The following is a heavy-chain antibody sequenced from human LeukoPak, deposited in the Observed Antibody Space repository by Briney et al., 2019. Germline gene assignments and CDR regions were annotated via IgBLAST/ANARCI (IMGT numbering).Heavy chain of an antibody. V-gene: IGHV1-18*04. CDR1: GYTFTSYG. CDR3: ARDPGIVATTPNWFDP. CDR2: ISAYNGNT. J-gene: IGHJ5*02. D-gene: IGHD5-12*01. Sequence: ASVKVSCKASGYTFTSYGISWVRQAPGQGLEWMGLISAYNGNTNYAQKLQGRVTMTTDTSTSTAYMELRSLRSDDTAVYYCARDPGIVATTPNWFDPWGQGTLVTVSS.